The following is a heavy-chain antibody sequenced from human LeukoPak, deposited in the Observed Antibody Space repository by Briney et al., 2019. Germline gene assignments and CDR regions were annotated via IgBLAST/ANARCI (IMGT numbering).Heavy chain of an antibody. Sequence: GGTLRLSCAASRFTFSSYGMSWVRRAPGKGLEWVSIIRGSGRTTYYADSVRGRFTISRDNSKNTVYLQMNSLKADDTAVYYCAKFPESQASFDYWGQGTLVTVSS. CDR1: RFTFSSYG. CDR2: IRGSGRTT. CDR3: AKFPESQASFDY. J-gene: IGHJ4*02. V-gene: IGHV3-23*01.